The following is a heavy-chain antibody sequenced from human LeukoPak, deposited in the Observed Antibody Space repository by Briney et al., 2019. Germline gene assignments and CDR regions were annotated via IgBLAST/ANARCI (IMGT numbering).Heavy chain of an antibody. Sequence: GGSLRLSCAASGFTFSSYAMYWVRQAPGKGLEWVALMSYDGSNKYYADSVKGRFTISRDNSKNTLYLQMNSLRAEDTAVYYCAREGREWLSVGIDYWGRGTLVTVSS. CDR2: MSYDGSNK. CDR3: AREGREWLSVGIDY. J-gene: IGHJ4*02. CDR1: GFTFSSYA. V-gene: IGHV3-30-3*01. D-gene: IGHD6-19*01.